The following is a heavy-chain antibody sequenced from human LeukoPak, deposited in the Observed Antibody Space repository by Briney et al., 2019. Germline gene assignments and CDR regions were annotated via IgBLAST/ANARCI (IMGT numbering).Heavy chain of an antibody. Sequence: LSQTLSLTCAISGDSVSGNTAAWNWIRQSPSRGLEWLGRTYYRSKWYNDYAVSVKSRITVNPDTSKNRFSLQLNSVTPEDTAVYYCARASGGVFDYWGQGTLVTVSS. CDR2: TYYRSKWYN. V-gene: IGHV6-1*01. J-gene: IGHJ4*02. D-gene: IGHD6-19*01. CDR3: ARASGGVFDY. CDR1: GDSVSGNTAA.